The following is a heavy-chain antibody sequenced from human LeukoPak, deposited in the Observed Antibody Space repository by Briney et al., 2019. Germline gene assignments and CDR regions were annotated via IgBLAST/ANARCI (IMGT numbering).Heavy chain of an antibody. Sequence: GGSLRLSCAASGFTFSSYAMDWVRQAPGKGLEWVAVISYDGSNKYYADSVKGRFTISRDNSKNTLYLQMNSLRAEDTAVYYCAREGVVRGVISALDIWGQGTMVTVSS. CDR1: GFTFSSYA. J-gene: IGHJ3*02. V-gene: IGHV3-30*04. CDR3: AREGVVRGVISALDI. CDR2: ISYDGSNK. D-gene: IGHD3-10*01.